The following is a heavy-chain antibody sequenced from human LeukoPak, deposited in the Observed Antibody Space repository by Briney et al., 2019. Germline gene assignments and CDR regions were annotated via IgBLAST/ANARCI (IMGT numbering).Heavy chain of an antibody. V-gene: IGHV3-30*18. D-gene: IGHD3-22*01. J-gene: IGHJ4*02. CDR3: AKVSRSYYYDSLGLYYFDY. CDR1: GFTFSTYA. CDR2: ISYDGSNK. Sequence: GGSLRLSCAASGFTFSTYAMSWVRQAPGKGLEWVAVISYDGSNKYYADSVKGRFTISRDNSKNTLYLQMNSLRAEDTAVYYCAKVSRSYYYDSLGLYYFDYWGQGTLVTVSS.